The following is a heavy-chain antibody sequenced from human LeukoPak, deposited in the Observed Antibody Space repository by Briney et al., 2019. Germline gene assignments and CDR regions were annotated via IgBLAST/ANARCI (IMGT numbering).Heavy chain of an antibody. CDR1: GFSFGDYA. CDR3: ARTPPFGDYGTYFFNY. CDR2: IRSKGYGGTT. D-gene: IGHD4-17*01. Sequence: GRSLRLSCTTSGFSFGDYAMSWVRQAPGKGLEWLGFIRSKGYGGTTEYVASVKGRFSISGDDSQRIAYLQMNSLKTEDTAVYYCARTPPFGDYGTYFFNYWGQGSLVTVSS. V-gene: IGHV3-49*04. J-gene: IGHJ4*02.